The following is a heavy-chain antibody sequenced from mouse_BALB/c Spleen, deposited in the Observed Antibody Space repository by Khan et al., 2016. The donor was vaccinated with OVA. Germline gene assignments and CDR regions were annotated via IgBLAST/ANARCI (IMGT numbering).Heavy chain of an antibody. CDR2: IYPGSGNT. V-gene: IGHV1-77*01. CDR1: GYTFTDYY. D-gene: IGHD1-2*01. J-gene: IGHJ3*01. CDR3: ARRNYFGYTFAY. Sequence: QVQLKQSGVELARPGASVKLSCKASGYTFTDYYINWVKQRTGQGLEWIGEIYPGSGNTYYNEKFKGKATLTADKSSSTAYMQLSSLTSEDSAVFFGARRNYFGYTFAYWGQGTLVTVSA.